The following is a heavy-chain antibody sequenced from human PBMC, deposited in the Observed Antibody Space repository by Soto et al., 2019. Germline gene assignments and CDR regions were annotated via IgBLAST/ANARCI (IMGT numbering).Heavy chain of an antibody. CDR2: IYFSGST. CDR1: GVSITNTSYY. CDR3: ARHGSY. Sequence: QLQLQESGPGLVKPSETLSLTCTVSGVSITNTSYYWGWIRQPPGKGLEWIGTIYFSGSTFYNPSLKSRLTISVDTSKNQFSLRLSSVTAADTAVYYCARHGSYGGQGTLVAVSS. V-gene: IGHV4-39*01. J-gene: IGHJ4*02.